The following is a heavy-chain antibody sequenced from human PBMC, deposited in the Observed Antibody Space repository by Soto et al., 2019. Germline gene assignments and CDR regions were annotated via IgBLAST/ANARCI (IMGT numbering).Heavy chain of an antibody. CDR2: IFYSGST. Sequence: SETLSLTCAVSGGSLSSSSWWSWVRQPPGKTLEWLGEIFYSGSTKYNPSLNSRVTISADQSKNDFSLRLSSVTAADTAVYYCVHHGGVPYYHDFWGQGMLVTAPQ. V-gene: IGHV4-4*02. J-gene: IGHJ4*02. CDR1: GGSLSSSSW. D-gene: IGHD2-8*01. CDR3: VHHGGVPYYHDF.